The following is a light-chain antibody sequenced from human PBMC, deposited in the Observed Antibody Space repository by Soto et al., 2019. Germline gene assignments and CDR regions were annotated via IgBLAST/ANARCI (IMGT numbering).Light chain of an antibody. V-gene: IGKV1-39*01. CDR3: QQSYSTPPYT. CDR2: AAS. Sequence: MPQSHSPRSASVGDRATIPARASQSISSYLNWYQQKPGKAPKLLIYAASSLQSGVPSRFSGSGSGTDFTLTISSLQPEDFATYYCQQSYSTPPYTFGQGTKLEIK. J-gene: IGKJ2*01. CDR1: QSISSY.